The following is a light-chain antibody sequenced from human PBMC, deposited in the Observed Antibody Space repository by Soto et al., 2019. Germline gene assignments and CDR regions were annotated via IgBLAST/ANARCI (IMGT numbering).Light chain of an antibody. V-gene: IGLV2-14*01. J-gene: IGLJ1*01. CDR2: EVS. CDR3: SSYTSSITLDV. CDR1: SSDVGGYNY. Sequence: QSARTQPASVSGSPGQSITISCTGPSSDVGGYNYVSWYQQHAGKAPKLILYEVSNRPSGVSNRFSGSKSGNTASLTISGLQAEDEADYYCSSYTSSITLDVFGTGTRSPS.